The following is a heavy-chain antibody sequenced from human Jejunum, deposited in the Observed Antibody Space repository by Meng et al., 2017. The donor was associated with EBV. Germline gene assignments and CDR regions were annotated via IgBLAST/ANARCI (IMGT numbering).Heavy chain of an antibody. D-gene: IGHD6-13*01. Sequence: QVQLGQSGAEVKKPGASGKVSCKASGYTLTNYAIHWVRQAPGQRLEWMGWISAGNGITKYSQKFQGRVTVTRDTSTAYMELSRLRSEDTAVYYCARGSSWYRGDYWGQGTLVTVSS. CDR1: GYTLTNYA. CDR2: ISAGNGIT. V-gene: IGHV1-3*01. CDR3: ARGSSWYRGDY. J-gene: IGHJ4*02.